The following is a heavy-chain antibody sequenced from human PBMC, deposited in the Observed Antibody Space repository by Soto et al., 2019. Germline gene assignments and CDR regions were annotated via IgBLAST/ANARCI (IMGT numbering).Heavy chain of an antibody. D-gene: IGHD6-13*01. Sequence: PGGSLRLSCAASGCTFRSFTMNWVRQAPGKGLEWVSTISSNSAYIYYTDALRGRFTISRDNAKNSLHLQMNSLRAEDTAVYYFTRDASRDSSARGWFDPWGPGTMVTVSS. CDR2: ISSNSAYI. CDR1: GCTFRSFT. CDR3: TRDASRDSSARGWFDP. J-gene: IGHJ5*02. V-gene: IGHV3-21*01.